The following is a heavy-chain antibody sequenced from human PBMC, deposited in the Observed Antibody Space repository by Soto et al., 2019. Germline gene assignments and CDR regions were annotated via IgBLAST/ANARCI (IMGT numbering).Heavy chain of an antibody. CDR1: GGSFSGYY. V-gene: IGHV4-34*01. CDR2: INHSGST. J-gene: IGHJ5*02. CDR3: ARGLPYIVVVPAGWFDP. Sequence: QVQLQQWGAGLLKPSETLSLTCAVYGGSFSGYYWRWIRQPPGKGLEWLGEINHSGSTNYSPSLKSRVTISVDTSKHQCSLKLSSVTAADTAVYYCARGLPYIVVVPAGWFDPWGQGTLVTVSS. D-gene: IGHD2-2*01.